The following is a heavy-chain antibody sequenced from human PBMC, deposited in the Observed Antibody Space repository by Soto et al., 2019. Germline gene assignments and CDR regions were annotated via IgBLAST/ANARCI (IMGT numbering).Heavy chain of an antibody. Sequence: QLQLQESGPGLVKPSETLSLTCTVSGGSISSSSHYWGWIRQPPGKGLEWIGSIYYSGSTYYNPSLKSRVPISVDTSKNQFSLKLSSVTAADTAVYYCARPHDSSGSAHSFDYWGQGTLVTVSS. V-gene: IGHV4-39*01. CDR2: IYYSGST. D-gene: IGHD3-22*01. CDR1: GGSISSSSHY. CDR3: ARPHDSSGSAHSFDY. J-gene: IGHJ4*02.